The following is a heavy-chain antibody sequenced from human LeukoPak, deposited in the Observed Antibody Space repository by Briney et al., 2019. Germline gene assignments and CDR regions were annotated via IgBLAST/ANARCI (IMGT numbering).Heavy chain of an antibody. V-gene: IGHV4-39*07. Sequence: SETLSLTCNVSGGSISTTNYYWGWIRQPPGKGLEWLGNIHYSGSTNYNPSLKSRATIPVDTSKNQFSPKLSSVTAADTAVYYCARVPFSRWFDPWGQGTLVTVSS. CDR2: IHYSGST. D-gene: IGHD3-3*01. CDR3: ARVPFSRWFDP. J-gene: IGHJ5*02. CDR1: GGSISTTNYY.